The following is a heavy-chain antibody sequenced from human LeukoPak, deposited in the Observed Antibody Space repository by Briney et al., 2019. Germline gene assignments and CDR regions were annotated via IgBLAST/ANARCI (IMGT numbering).Heavy chain of an antibody. CDR1: GFTFSSYD. Sequence: PGGSLRLSCAASGFTFSSYDMHWVRQAPGKGLEWVAFIRSHGSNKYYADSVKGRFTISRDNSKNTLYLQMNSLRADDTAVYYCAKAIAVAYGDYWGQGTLVTVSS. V-gene: IGHV3-30*02. D-gene: IGHD6-19*01. J-gene: IGHJ4*02. CDR3: AKAIAVAYGDY. CDR2: IRSHGSNK.